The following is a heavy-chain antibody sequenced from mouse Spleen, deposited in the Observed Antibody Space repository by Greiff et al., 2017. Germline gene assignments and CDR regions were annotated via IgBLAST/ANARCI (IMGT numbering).Heavy chain of an antibody. CDR3: ARRRDYDGAWFAY. D-gene: IGHD2-4*01. Sequence: QVQLQQPGAELVQPGASVKLSCKASGYTFTSYWVHWVRQRPGRGLEWIGRIGPNGGGTKYNEKFKSKATLTVDKPSSTAYMQRSSLTSEDSAVYYCARRRDYDGAWFAYWGQGTLVTVSA. V-gene: IGHV1-72*01. CDR2: IGPNGGGT. J-gene: IGHJ3*01. CDR1: GYTFTSYW.